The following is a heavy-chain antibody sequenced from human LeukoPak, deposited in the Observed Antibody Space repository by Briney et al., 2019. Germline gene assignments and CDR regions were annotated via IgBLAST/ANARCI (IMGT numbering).Heavy chain of an antibody. CDR3: ARDGPNVLLWFGELTNNWFDP. CDR1: GFTFSSYW. D-gene: IGHD3-10*01. V-gene: IGHV3-7*03. Sequence: GGSLRLSCAASGFTFSSYWMSWVRQAPGKGLEWVANIKQDGSEKYYVDSVKGRFTISRDNAKNSLYLQMNSLRAEDTAVYYCARDGPNVLLWFGELTNNWFDPWGQETLVTVSS. CDR2: IKQDGSEK. J-gene: IGHJ5*02.